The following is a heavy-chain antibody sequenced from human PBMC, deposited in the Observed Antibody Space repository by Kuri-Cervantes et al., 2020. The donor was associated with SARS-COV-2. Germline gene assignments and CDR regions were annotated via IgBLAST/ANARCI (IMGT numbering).Heavy chain of an antibody. D-gene: IGHD2-2*01. CDR1: GGSVSSYY. CDR3: ARGGGYQRSTVDY. V-gene: IGHV4-59*08. CDR2: IYYSGST. J-gene: IGHJ4*02. Sequence: GSLRLSCTVSGGSVSSYYWSWIRQPPGKGLEWIGYIYYSGSTNYNPSLKSRVTISVDTSKNQFSLRLSSVTAADTAVYYCARGGGYQRSTVDYWGQGTLVTVSS.